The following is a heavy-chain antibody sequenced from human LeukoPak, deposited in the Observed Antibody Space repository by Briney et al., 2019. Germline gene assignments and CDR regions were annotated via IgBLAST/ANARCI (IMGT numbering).Heavy chain of an antibody. J-gene: IGHJ4*02. CDR3: AREGYGSGTYGDFDF. V-gene: IGHV4-4*07. CDR1: DISIRSYY. D-gene: IGHD3-10*01. Sequence: PSETQSLTCTVSDISIRSYYWSWIRQSAGKGLEWIGHIYGSGSSNYNPSLNNRVSMSVDMSKNQFSLKLRSVTAADTAVYYCAREGYGSGTYGDFDFWGRGTLVIVSS. CDR2: IYGSGSS.